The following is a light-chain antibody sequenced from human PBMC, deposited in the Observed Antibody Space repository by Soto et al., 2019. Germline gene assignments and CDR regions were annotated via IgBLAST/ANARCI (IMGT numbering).Light chain of an antibody. J-gene: IGLJ1*01. Sequence: QSVLTQPRSVSGSPGQSVIISCSGSSXNIGSNTVNWYRQLPGTAPKLLIYSNNQRPSGVPDRFSGSKSGTSASLAISGLQSEDEADYYCAAWDESLNGLYVFGTGTKVSVL. CDR1: SXNIGSNT. CDR3: AAWDESLNGLYV. CDR2: SNN. V-gene: IGLV1-44*01.